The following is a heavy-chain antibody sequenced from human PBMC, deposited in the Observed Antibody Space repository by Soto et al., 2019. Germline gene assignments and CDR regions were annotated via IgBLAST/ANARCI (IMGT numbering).Heavy chain of an antibody. J-gene: IGHJ4*02. CDR2: IYPGDSDT. CDR1: GYSFTIYC. CDR3: ARRGIAAAGPFFDY. V-gene: IGHV5-51*01. Sequence: PGESLKSACKGSGYSFTIYCIGWVLQMPGKGLEWMGIIYPGDSDTRYSPSFQGQVTISADKSISTAYLQWSSLKASDTAMYYCARRGIAAAGPFFDYWGQGTPVTVSS. D-gene: IGHD6-13*01.